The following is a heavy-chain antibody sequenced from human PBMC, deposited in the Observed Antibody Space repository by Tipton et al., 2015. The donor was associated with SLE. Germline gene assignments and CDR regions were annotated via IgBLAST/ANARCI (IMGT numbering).Heavy chain of an antibody. CDR1: GDSISSYY. J-gene: IGHJ4*02. V-gene: IGHV4-59*05. CDR3: ARQPRIVVVVAATPGYFDY. CDR2: VYYSGST. Sequence: TLSLTCTVSGDSISSYYWSWIRQPPGKGLEWIGSVYYSGSTYYNPSLKSRVTISVDTSKNQFSLKLSSVTAADTAVYYCARQPRIVVVVAATPGYFDYWGQGTLVTVSS. D-gene: IGHD2-15*01.